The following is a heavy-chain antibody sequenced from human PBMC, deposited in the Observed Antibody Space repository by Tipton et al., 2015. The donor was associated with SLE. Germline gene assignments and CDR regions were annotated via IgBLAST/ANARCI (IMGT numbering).Heavy chain of an antibody. CDR1: GGSFSGYY. V-gene: IGHV4-34*01. Sequence: TLSLTCAVYGGSFSGYYWSWIRQPPGKGLEWIGEINHRGSANYNRSLSLRSPVTISLDTSKNQFSLRLNSVTAADTAVYYCARGGLTLFGMVTSDYWGQGTLVTVSS. J-gene: IGHJ4*02. CDR3: ARGGLTLFGMVTSDY. CDR2: INHRGSA. D-gene: IGHD3-3*01.